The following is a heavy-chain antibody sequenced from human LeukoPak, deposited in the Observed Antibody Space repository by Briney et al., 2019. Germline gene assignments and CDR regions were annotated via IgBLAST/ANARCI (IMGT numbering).Heavy chain of an antibody. V-gene: IGHV3-7*03. CDR1: GFIFSNYW. CDR2: IKGDGSDK. Sequence: GGSLRLSCAASGFIFSNYWMSWVRQAPGKGPEWVADIKGDGSDKYYVGSVKGRFTISRDNAKNSLYLQMNSLRAEDTAVYYCARDGYCSGSTCYRFFDYWGQGTLVTVSS. D-gene: IGHD2-2*02. J-gene: IGHJ4*02. CDR3: ARDGYCSGSTCYRFFDY.